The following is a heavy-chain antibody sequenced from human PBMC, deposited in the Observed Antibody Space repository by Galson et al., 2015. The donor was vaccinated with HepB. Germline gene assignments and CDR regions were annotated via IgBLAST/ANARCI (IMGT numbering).Heavy chain of an antibody. D-gene: IGHD6-19*01. CDR1: GYSISSGYY. CDR2: IYHSGST. J-gene: IGHJ6*02. CDR3: AGLSQGVAGYYYYGMDV. Sequence: SETLSLTCAVSGYSISSGYYWGWIRQPPGKGLEWIGSIYHSGSTYYNPSLKSRVTISVDTSKNQFSLKLSSVTAADTAVYYCAGLSQGVAGYYYYGMDVWGQGTTVTVSS. V-gene: IGHV4-38-2*01.